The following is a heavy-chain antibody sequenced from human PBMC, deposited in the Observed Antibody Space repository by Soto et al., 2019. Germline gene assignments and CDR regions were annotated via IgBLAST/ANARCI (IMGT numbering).Heavy chain of an antibody. D-gene: IGHD6-13*01. CDR3: ATVRSRWNIDY. J-gene: IGHJ4*02. CDR1: GGSISTDDHY. V-gene: IGHV4-30-4*01. Sequence: QVQLQESGPGLVKPSQTLSLTCTVSGGSISTDDHYWTWIRQPPGKGLEWIGYIYYSGSTHYNPSLKRRLLISLDTSKNQFSLQLTAVTAADTAVYYCATVRSRWNIDYWGQGTLVTVSS. CDR2: IYYSGST.